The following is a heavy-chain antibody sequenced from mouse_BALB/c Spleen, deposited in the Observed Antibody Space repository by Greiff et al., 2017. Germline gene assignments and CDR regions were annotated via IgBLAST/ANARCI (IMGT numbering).Heavy chain of an antibody. D-gene: IGHD3-1*01. J-gene: IGHJ4*01. Sequence: QVQLQQSGAELARPGASVKLSCKASGYTFTSYWMQWVNQRPGQGLEWIGAIYPGDGDTRYTQKFKGKATLTADKSSSTAYMQLSSLASEDSAVYYCARGARATYYYAMDYWGQGTSVTVSS. CDR3: ARGARATYYYAMDY. V-gene: IGHV1-87*01. CDR1: GYTFTSYW. CDR2: IYPGDGDT.